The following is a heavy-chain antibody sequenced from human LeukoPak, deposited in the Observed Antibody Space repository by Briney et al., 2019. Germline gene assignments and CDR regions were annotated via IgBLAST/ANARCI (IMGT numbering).Heavy chain of an antibody. CDR1: GFTFSSYS. V-gene: IGHV3-21*01. CDR2: INSSSSYI. CDR3: ARDGSGSGWYGY. D-gene: IGHD6-19*01. J-gene: IGHJ4*02. Sequence: GGSLRLSCAASGFTFSSYSMNWVRQAPGKGLEWVSSINSSSSYIYYADSVRGRFTISRDNAKNSLYLQMNSLRAEDTAVYYCARDGSGSGWYGYWGQGTLVTVSS.